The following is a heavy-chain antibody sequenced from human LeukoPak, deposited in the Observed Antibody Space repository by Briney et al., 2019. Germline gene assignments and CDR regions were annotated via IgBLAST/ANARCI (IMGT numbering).Heavy chain of an antibody. V-gene: IGHV4-34*01. J-gene: IGHJ4*02. CDR1: GGSFSGYY. CDR2: INHSGST. D-gene: IGHD3-22*01. CDR3: ARGRLKYYYDSTIFDY. Sequence: SETLSLTCAVYGGSFSGYYWSRIRQPPGKGLEWIGEINHSGSTNYNPSLKSRVTISVDTSKNQFSLKLSSVTAADTAVYYCARGRLKYYYDSTIFDYWGQGTLVTVSS.